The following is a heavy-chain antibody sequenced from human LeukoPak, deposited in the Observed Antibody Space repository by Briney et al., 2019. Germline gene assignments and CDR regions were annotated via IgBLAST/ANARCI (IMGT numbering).Heavy chain of an antibody. CDR2: ISSSGVTT. Sequence: HPGGSLRLSCAASGFTFSSYAMSWVRQAPGKGLEWVSGISSSGVTTYSADSVKGRFTISRDNSRNTMYVQMNSLRAEDTAVYYCAKGGCSSTSCYFDDWGQGTLVTVSS. J-gene: IGHJ4*02. CDR3: AKGGCSSTSCYFDD. D-gene: IGHD2-2*01. CDR1: GFTFSSYA. V-gene: IGHV3-23*01.